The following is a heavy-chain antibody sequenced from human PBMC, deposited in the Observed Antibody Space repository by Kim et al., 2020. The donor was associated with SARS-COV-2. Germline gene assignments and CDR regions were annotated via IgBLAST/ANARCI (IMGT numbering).Heavy chain of an antibody. CDR2: MNPNSGNT. V-gene: IGHV1-8*02. CDR3: AKGQYTPIFDFNL. D-gene: IGHD3-3*01. J-gene: IGHJ2*01. CDR1: GSTFTSYD. Sequence: ASVKVSCKAAGSTFTSYDINWVRQAPGQGFEWMGWMNPNSGNTGSAQKFQGRVTMTSDTSISTAYLELSSLRSDDMAFYYCAKGQYTPIFDFNLW.